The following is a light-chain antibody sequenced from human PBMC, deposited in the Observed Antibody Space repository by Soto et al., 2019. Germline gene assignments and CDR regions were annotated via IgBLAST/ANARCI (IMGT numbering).Light chain of an antibody. V-gene: IGLV2-23*01. J-gene: IGLJ2*01. CDR3: CSYGGYTDVL. Sequence: QSALTQPASVSGSPGQSITISCTGTSSDIGSYDLVSWYQQHPGKAPKLMIYEASKRPSGVSNRFSGSKSGNRASLTISGLQGEDEADYYCCSYGGYTDVLFGGGTKVTVL. CDR1: SSDIGSYDL. CDR2: EAS.